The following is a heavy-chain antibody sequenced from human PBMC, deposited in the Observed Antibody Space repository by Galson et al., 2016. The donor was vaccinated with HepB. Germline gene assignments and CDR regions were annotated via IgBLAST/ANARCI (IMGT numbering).Heavy chain of an antibody. V-gene: IGHV3-23*01. CDR3: ARRYCTPGECYNYDH. D-gene: IGHD2-8*01. CDR2: ISRRGDST. CDR1: GFTFSAYS. J-gene: IGHJ4*02. Sequence: SLRLSCAASGFTFSAYSMTWVRQAPGKRREWVSEISRRGDSTNYADPVKGRLTISRDNSMNMLFLQMNSLRVEDTAVYYCARRYCTPGECYNYDHWGQGTLVAVSS.